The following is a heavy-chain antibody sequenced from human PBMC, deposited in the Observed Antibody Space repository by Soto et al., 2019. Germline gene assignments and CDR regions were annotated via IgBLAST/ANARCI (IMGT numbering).Heavy chain of an antibody. V-gene: IGHV1-69*13. J-gene: IGHJ4*02. Sequence: SVRVSCKASGCTFSSYAISWVGQAPGQGLEWMGGIIPIFGTANYAQKFQGRVTITADESTSTAYMELSSLRSEDTAVYCCARVGSSYSYYYDCCGQVT. CDR3: ARVGSSYSYYYDC. CDR1: GCTFSSYA. D-gene: IGHD6-13*01. CDR2: IIPIFGTA.